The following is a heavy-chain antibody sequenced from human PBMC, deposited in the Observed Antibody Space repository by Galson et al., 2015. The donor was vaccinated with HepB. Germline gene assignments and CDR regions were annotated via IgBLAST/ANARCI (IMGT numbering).Heavy chain of an antibody. CDR2: IIPIFGIG. D-gene: IGHD6-6*01. CDR1: GVTFNSYA. CDR3: ATARYSSSPPEY. V-gene: IGHV1-69*10. J-gene: IGHJ4*02. Sequence: SVKVSCKASGVTFNSYAINWVRQAPGQGLEWMGGIIPIFGIGKYAQKFQGRVTMTTDTSTSTAYMELRSLRSDDTAVYYCATARYSSSPPEYWGRGTLVTVSS.